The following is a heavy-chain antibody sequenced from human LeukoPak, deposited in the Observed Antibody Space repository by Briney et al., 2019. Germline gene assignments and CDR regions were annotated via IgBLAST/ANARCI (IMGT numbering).Heavy chain of an antibody. Sequence: ASVKVSCKASGYSFTNYDINWVGQATGHGLEWMGWMNPNSGTVGYARKFQGRVTMTRNASISADYMELSSLTSEDAAVYYCTRGASDYWGENYFDYWGQGSLVTVSS. D-gene: IGHD7-27*01. CDR2: MNPNSGTV. CDR1: GYSFTNYD. CDR3: TRGASDYWGENYFDY. J-gene: IGHJ4*02. V-gene: IGHV1-8*01.